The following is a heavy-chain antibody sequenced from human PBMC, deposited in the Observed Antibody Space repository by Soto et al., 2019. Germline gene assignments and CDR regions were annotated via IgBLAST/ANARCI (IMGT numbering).Heavy chain of an antibody. CDR3: ARDIRAAAYNWFDP. D-gene: IGHD6-13*01. CDR1: GGSIRSYY. J-gene: IGHJ5*02. V-gene: IGHV4-59*01. Sequence: SETLSLTCTVSGGSIRSYYWTWIRQPPGKGLEWIGYIYNSGSPNYNPSLRSRVTMSLDTSKNQFSLKLTSVTAADTAVYYCARDIRAAAYNWFDPWGQGILVTVSS. CDR2: IYNSGSP.